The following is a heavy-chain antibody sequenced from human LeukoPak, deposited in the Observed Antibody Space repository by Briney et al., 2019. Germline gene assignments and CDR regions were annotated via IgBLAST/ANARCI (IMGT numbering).Heavy chain of an antibody. Sequence: SQTLSLTCAISGDSVSSDSAAWNWIRQSPSRGLEWLARTYFRSKWYYDYAVSVKSRITINPDTSKNQFSLQLNSVTPEDTAVYYCARDTDYGDYVVSGWFDPWGQGTLVTVSS. J-gene: IGHJ5*02. CDR2: TYFRSKWYY. D-gene: IGHD4-17*01. CDR3: ARDTDYGDYVVSGWFDP. CDR1: GDSVSSDSAA. V-gene: IGHV6-1*01.